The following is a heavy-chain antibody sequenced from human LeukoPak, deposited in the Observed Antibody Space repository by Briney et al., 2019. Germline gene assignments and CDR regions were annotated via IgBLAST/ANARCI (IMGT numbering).Heavy chain of an antibody. V-gene: IGHV4-34*01. CDR1: GGSFRGYY. CDR2: INHSGNT. J-gene: IGHJ4*02. CDR3: ARGRGLGDYGPHY. D-gene: IGHD4-17*01. Sequence: SETLSLTCVVYGGSFRGYYWSWLRQPPGKGLEWIGEINHSGNTNYNPSLKSRVTISGDTSKNQFSLKVNSVTAADTAVYYCARGRGLGDYGPHYWGQGTLVTVSS.